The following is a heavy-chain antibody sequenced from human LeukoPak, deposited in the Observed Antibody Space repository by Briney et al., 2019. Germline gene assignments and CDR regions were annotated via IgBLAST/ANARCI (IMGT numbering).Heavy chain of an antibody. V-gene: IGHV4-61*02. D-gene: IGHD6-6*01. Sequence: SETLSLTCTVSGDSISSGSYYWSWIRQPAGKGLEWIGRIYTSGSTNYNPSLKSRVTMSVDTSKNQFSLKLSSVTAADTAVYYCARDRVAARNNWFDPWGQGTLVTVSS. CDR1: GDSISSGSYY. J-gene: IGHJ5*02. CDR2: IYTSGST. CDR3: ARDRVAARNNWFDP.